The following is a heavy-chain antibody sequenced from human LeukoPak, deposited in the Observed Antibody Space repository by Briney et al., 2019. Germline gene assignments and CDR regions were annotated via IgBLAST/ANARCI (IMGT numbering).Heavy chain of an antibody. J-gene: IGHJ5*02. V-gene: IGHV7-4-1*02. CDR1: GYTFTNYT. CDR3: ARGGHVDTAIFNWFDP. CDR2: INTNTGNP. Sequence: ASVKVSCKASGYTFTNYTLNWVRQAPGQGLEWMGWINTNTGNPTYAQGFTGRFVFSLDTSVSTAYLQISSLKAEDTAVYYCARGGHVDTAIFNWFDPWGQGTLVTVSS. D-gene: IGHD5-18*01.